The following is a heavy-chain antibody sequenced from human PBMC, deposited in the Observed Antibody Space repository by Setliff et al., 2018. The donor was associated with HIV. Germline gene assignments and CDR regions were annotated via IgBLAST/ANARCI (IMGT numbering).Heavy chain of an antibody. J-gene: IGHJ4*02. Sequence: SVKVSCKASGGTFSSYAISWVRQAPGQGLEWMGGFIPLPRIANYPQKFQGRVTITADESMSTAYMELSGLRSEDTAVYYCARRTRRRGSSYGNIDYWGQGTLVTVSS. CDR2: FIPLPRIA. CDR3: ARRTRRRGSSYGNIDY. V-gene: IGHV1-69*10. CDR1: GGTFSSYA. D-gene: IGHD5-18*01.